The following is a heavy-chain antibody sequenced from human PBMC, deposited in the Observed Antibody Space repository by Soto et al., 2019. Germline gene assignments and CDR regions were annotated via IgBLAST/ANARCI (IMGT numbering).Heavy chain of an antibody. J-gene: IGHJ4*02. D-gene: IGHD7-27*01. Sequence: QVQLVESGGGVVQPGRSLGLSCAASGFTFSSYGMHWVRQAPGKGLEWVTFISDDGSNKYYADSVKGRFTISRDNSKNTLYLQMNSLRAEDTAVYYCAKDGPPPNWASFWGQGTLVTVSS. V-gene: IGHV3-30*18. CDR3: AKDGPPPNWASF. CDR2: ISDDGSNK. CDR1: GFTFSSYG.